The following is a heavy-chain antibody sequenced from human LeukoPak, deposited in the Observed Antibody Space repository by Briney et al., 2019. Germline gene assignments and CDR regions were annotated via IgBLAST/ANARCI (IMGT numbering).Heavy chain of an antibody. CDR1: GFIFSTYG. V-gene: IGHV3-33*07. D-gene: IGHD1-26*01. CDR3: ARWGGNYLIDY. CDR2: IWYDGSNK. J-gene: IGHJ4*02. Sequence: GGSLRLSCAASGFIFSTYGMYWVRQAPGTGLEWVACIWYDGSNKYYEDSVKGRFTISRDNSKNTLYLQMNSLRAEDTAMYYCARWGGNYLIDYWGQGSLVTVYS.